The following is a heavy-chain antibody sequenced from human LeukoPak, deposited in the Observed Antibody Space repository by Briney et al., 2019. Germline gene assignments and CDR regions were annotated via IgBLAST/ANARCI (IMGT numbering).Heavy chain of an antibody. CDR1: GGSITTTNY. J-gene: IGHJ4*02. Sequence: SETLSLTCGVSGGSITTTNYWSWVRQPPGGGLEWIGEISLAGRTRYNPSLQSRVHISIDESKNHLYLNLASVTAADTAVYYCSRDSGPFCPFGHWGQGTLVAVTS. V-gene: IGHV4-4*02. D-gene: IGHD1-26*01. CDR2: ISLAGRT. CDR3: SRDSGPFCPFGH.